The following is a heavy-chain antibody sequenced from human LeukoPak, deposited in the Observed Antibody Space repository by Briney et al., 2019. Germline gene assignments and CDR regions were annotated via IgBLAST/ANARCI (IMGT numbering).Heavy chain of an antibody. D-gene: IGHD4-17*01. J-gene: IGHJ4*02. Sequence: SETLSLTCAVSGGSFSGYYWTWIRQPPGKGLEWIGEINHSGSANYSPSLSSRVTISLDMSENQFSLKLTSVTAANTAVYYCARGQGTVTTHWGQGTLVTVSS. CDR3: ARGQGTVTTH. CDR1: GGSFSGYY. CDR2: INHSGSA. V-gene: IGHV4-34*01.